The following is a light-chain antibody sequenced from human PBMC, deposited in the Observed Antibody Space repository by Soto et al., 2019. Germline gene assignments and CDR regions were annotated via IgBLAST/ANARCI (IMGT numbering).Light chain of an antibody. J-gene: IGKJ5*01. Sequence: ILMTQSPATLSVSPGESATLSWSASHRVSSYLAWYQQRPGQAPRLLIYGVSTRANGVPARFSGSGFGTEFTLTISSLQSEDFAVYYCQQYKNWPLFGQGTRLEIK. CDR3: QQYKNWPL. CDR1: HRVSSY. CDR2: GVS. V-gene: IGKV3-15*01.